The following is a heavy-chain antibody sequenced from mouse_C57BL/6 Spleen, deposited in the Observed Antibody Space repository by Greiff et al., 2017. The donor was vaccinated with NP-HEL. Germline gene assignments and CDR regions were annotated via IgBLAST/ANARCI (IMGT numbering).Heavy chain of an antibody. CDR2: IDPSDSET. J-gene: IGHJ4*01. V-gene: IGHV1-52*01. CDR3: ARGNYYGSSLWAMDY. Sequence: QVQLQQPGAELVRPGSSVKLSCKASGYTFTSYWMHWVKQRPIQGLEWIGNIDPSDSETHYNQKFKDKATLTVDKSSSTAYMQLSSLTSEDSAVYYCARGNYYGSSLWAMDYWGQGTSVTVSS. CDR1: GYTFTSYW. D-gene: IGHD1-1*01.